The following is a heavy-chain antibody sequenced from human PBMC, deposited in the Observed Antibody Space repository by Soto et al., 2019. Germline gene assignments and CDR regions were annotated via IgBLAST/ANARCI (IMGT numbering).Heavy chain of an antibody. CDR2: ISQDGTNR. J-gene: IGHJ3*01. V-gene: IGHV3-30*18. Sequence: QVQLVESGGGVVQPGRSLRLSCAASGFTFSTYGMHWVRQAPGKGLEWVAVISQDGTNRYYADSVEGRFTIARDNYKNMMFLQMDSMRTEDTAVFYCAKKWAAVAGTYVLEVWGQGTMVTVSS. CDR3: AKKWAAVAGTYVLEV. D-gene: IGHD6-19*01. CDR1: GFTFSTYG.